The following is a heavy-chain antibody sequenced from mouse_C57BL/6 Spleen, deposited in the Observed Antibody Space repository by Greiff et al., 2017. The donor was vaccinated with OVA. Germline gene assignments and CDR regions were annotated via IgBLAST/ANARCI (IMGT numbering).Heavy chain of an antibody. Sequence: QVQLQQPGAELVKPGASVKLSCKASGYTFTSYWMHWVKQRPGRGLEWIGRIDPKSGGTKYNEKFKSKATLTVDKPSSTAYMQLSSLTSEDSAVYYCARMGASSGLYYAMDYWGQGTSVTVSS. CDR2: IDPKSGGT. J-gene: IGHJ4*01. CDR1: GYTFTSYW. D-gene: IGHD3-2*02. V-gene: IGHV1-72*01. CDR3: ARMGASSGLYYAMDY.